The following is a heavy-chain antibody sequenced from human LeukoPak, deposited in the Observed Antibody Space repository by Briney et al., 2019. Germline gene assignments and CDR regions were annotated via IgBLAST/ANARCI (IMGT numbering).Heavy chain of an antibody. Sequence: GGSLRLSCAASGFTFSDYGMHWVRQAPGKGLEWVAVIWYDGSNKYYEESVKGRFTISRGNSRKTLYLQMSSLRVEDTAVYYCARGSPCDSPAGYYFDFWGQGTLVTVSS. J-gene: IGHJ4*02. D-gene: IGHD2-21*01. CDR2: IWYDGSNK. CDR1: GFTFSDYG. CDR3: ARGSPCDSPAGYYFDF. V-gene: IGHV3-33*08.